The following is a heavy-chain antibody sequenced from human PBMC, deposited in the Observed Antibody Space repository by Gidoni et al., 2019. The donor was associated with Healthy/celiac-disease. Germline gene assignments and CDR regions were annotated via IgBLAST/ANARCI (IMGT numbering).Heavy chain of an antibody. CDR1: GGSISSSSYY. CDR3: ARDQRGGSYDEGFDP. V-gene: IGHV4-39*07. CDR2: IYYSGST. Sequence: QLQLQESGPGLVKPSETLSLTCPVSGGSISSSSYYWGWIRQPPGKGLEWIGSIYYSGSTYYNPSLKSRVTISVDTSKNQFSLKLSSVTAADTAVYYCARDQRGGSYDEGFDPWGQGTLVTVSS. D-gene: IGHD1-26*01. J-gene: IGHJ5*02.